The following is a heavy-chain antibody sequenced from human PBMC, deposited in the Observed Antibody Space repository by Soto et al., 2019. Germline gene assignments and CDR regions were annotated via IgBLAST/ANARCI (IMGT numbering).Heavy chain of an antibody. CDR1: GYTFYSHS. D-gene: IGHD5-18*01. V-gene: IGHV1-18*01. CDR2: INGDYGNT. Sequence: QAQLVQSGAEVKKPGASVKVSCKASGYTFYSHSISWVRQAPGQGLEWMGRINGDYGNTQYAQKFRGRVTMTTETSTTTVYMELTTLRSDDTAVYYCARCIQGDYYYGMDVWGQGTTVTVSS. J-gene: IGHJ6*02. CDR3: ARCIQGDYYYGMDV.